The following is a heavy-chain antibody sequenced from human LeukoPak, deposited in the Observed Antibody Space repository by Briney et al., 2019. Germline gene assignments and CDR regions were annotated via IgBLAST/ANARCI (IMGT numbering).Heavy chain of an antibody. J-gene: IGHJ6*02. CDR2: IYHSGST. V-gene: IGHV4-30-2*01. D-gene: IGHD2-2*01. CDR1: GGSISSGGYS. CDR3: ARDTGVSQRGYCSSTSCPRKLYGMDV. Sequence: SQTLSLTCAVSGGSISSGGYSWSWIRQPPGKGLEWIGYIYHSGSTYYNPSLKSRVAISVDRSKNQFSLKLSSVTAADTAVYYCARDTGVSQRGYCSSTSCPRKLYGMDVWGQGTTVTVSS.